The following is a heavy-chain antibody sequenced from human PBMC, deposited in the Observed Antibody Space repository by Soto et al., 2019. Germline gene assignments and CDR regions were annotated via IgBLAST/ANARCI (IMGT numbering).Heavy chain of an antibody. CDR2: IYYSGST. D-gene: IGHD1-26*01. Sequence: SETLSLTCTVSGGSISSYYWSWIRQPPGKGLEWIGYIYYSGSTKYNPSLKSRVTISVDTSKNSLYLQMNSLRAEDTALYYCAIEKVGATSVHVFDIWGQGTMVTVSS. CDR3: AIEKVGATSVHVFDI. V-gene: IGHV4-59*12. J-gene: IGHJ3*02. CDR1: GGSISSYY.